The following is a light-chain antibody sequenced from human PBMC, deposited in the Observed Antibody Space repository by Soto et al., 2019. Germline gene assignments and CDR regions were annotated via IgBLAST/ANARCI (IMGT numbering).Light chain of an antibody. CDR3: RSYTSSSTVL. CDR1: SSDVGGYNY. V-gene: IGLV2-14*01. Sequence: QSVLTQPASVSGSPGQSITISCTGTSSDVGGYNYVSWYQQHPGRAPQLMIYDVSNRPSGVSNRFSGSRSGNTASLTVSGLQAEDEADYYCRSYTSSSTVLFGGGTKLTVL. CDR2: DVS. J-gene: IGLJ2*01.